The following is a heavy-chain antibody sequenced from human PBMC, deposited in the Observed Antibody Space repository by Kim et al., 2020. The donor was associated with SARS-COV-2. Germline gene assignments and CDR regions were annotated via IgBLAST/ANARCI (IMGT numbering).Heavy chain of an antibody. D-gene: IGHD3-16*01. J-gene: IGHJ4*02. V-gene: IGHV3-7*01. CDR1: GFTFSSHW. CDR2: IKKDGSEK. Sequence: GGSLRLSCVASGFTFSSHWMSWVRQAPGKGLEWVANIKKDGSEKYYVDSVKGRFTISRDNAKNSLYLQMNSLRAEDTAVYYCARAWGPVDYWGQGTLVTVSS. CDR3: ARAWGPVDY.